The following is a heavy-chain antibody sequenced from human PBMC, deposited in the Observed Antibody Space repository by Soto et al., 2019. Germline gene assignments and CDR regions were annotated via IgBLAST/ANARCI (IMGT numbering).Heavy chain of an antibody. D-gene: IGHD3-10*01. CDR2: IIPIFGTA. Sequence: SVKVSCKASGGTFSSYAISWVRQAPGQGLEWMGGIIPIFGTANYAQKFQGRVTITADESTSTAYMELSSLRSEDTAVYYCAREGGYGSGSYYRNDAFDIWGRGTMVTVSS. V-gene: IGHV1-69*13. CDR1: GGTFSSYA. CDR3: AREGGYGSGSYYRNDAFDI. J-gene: IGHJ3*02.